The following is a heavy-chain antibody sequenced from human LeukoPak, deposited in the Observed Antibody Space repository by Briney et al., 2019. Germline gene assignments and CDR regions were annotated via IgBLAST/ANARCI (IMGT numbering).Heavy chain of an antibody. D-gene: IGHD3-10*01. Sequence: TLSLTCTVSGGSIRSGDYSWSWIRQPPGTGLEWIGYIYYSGGTYYNPSLKSRVTISGDTSKNQFSLNLSSVTAADTAVYYCATDRARGGDSFDYWGQGTLVTVS. J-gene: IGHJ4*02. CDR2: IYYSGGT. CDR3: ATDRARGGDSFDY. V-gene: IGHV4-30-4*01. CDR1: GGSIRSGDYS.